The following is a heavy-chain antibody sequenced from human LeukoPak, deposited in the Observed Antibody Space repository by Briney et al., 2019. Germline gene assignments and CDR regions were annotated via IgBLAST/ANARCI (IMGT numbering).Heavy chain of an antibody. Sequence: GGSLRLSCAASGFTFNTYWMHWVRQAPGKGLVWVSRIKSDGSSPAYADSVRGRFTISRDNAKNTLYLQMNRLRADDTAMYYCAALDHGHDFWGQGTLVTVSS. V-gene: IGHV3-74*01. CDR1: GFTFNTYW. CDR3: AALDHGHDF. CDR2: IKSDGSSP. J-gene: IGHJ4*02.